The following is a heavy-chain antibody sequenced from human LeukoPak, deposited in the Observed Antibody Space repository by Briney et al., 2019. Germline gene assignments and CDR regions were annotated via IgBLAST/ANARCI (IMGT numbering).Heavy chain of an antibody. CDR3: AKDRLFLDAFDI. CDR1: GFTFSSYA. J-gene: IGHJ3*02. D-gene: IGHD2-21*02. Sequence: GGSLRLSCAASGFTFSSYAMSWVRQAPGKGLEWVSAISGSGGSTYYADSVKGRFTISRDNSKNTLYLQMNGLRAEDTAVYYCAKDRLFLDAFDIWGQGTIVTVSS. CDR2: ISGSGGST. V-gene: IGHV3-23*01.